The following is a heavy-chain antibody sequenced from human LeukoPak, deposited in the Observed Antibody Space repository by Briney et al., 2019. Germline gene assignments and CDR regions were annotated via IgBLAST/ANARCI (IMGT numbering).Heavy chain of an antibody. J-gene: IGHJ4*02. V-gene: IGHV1-46*01. D-gene: IGHD6-19*01. CDR3: ARLPDPLHTSSGWLSWDFDY. CDR2: INPSGGST. Sequence: GASVKVSCKASGGTFSSYAVSWVRQAPGQGLEWMGIINPSGGSTSYAQKFQGRVTMTRDTSTSTVYMELSSLRSEDTAVYYCARLPDPLHTSSGWLSWDFDYWGQGTLVTVSS. CDR1: GGTFSSYA.